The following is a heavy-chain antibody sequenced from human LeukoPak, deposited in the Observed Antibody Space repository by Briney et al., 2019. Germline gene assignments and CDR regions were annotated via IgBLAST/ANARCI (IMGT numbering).Heavy chain of an antibody. V-gene: IGHV3-23*01. CDR1: GFTFTNHA. D-gene: IGHD3/OR15-3a*01. CDR3: ASRTWTGAGYYAFDI. CDR2: EGSAGGT. J-gene: IGHJ3*02. Sequence: GGSLRLSCAASGFTFTNHAVSWVRQAPGKGLEWVSAEGSAGGTYYADSVRGRFTISRDNYENTLSLRMNSLRVEDTAVYYCASRTWTGAGYYAFDIWGQGTMVTVSS.